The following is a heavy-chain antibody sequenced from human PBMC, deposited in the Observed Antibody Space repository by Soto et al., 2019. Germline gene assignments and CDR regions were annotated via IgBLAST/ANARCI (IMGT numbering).Heavy chain of an antibody. CDR2: IWYDGSNK. Sequence: PGGSLRLSCAASGFTFSSYGMHWVRQAPGKGLEWVAVIWYDGSNKYYADSVKGRFTISRDNAKNTLYLQMNSLRAEDTAVYYCATNLEYSRSFEGYYYGMDVWGQGTTVTVSS. J-gene: IGHJ6*02. CDR3: ATNLEYSRSFEGYYYGMDV. D-gene: IGHD6-6*01. CDR1: GFTFSSYG. V-gene: IGHV3-33*03.